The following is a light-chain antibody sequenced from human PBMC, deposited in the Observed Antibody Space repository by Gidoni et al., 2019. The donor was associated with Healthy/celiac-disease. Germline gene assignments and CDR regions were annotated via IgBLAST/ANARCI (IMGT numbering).Light chain of an antibody. J-gene: IGKJ4*01. CDR2: DAS. CDR1: QDFSNY. Sequence: DIQMTQSPSSLSASVGDRVTITCQASQDFSNYLNWYQQKPGKAPKLLIYDASNLETGVPSRFSGSGSGTDFTFTISSLQPEDIATYYCQQYDNLPLTFGGXTKVEIK. V-gene: IGKV1-33*01. CDR3: QQYDNLPLT.